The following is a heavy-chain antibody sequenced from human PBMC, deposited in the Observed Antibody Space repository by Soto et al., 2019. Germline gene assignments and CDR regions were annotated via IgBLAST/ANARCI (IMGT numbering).Heavy chain of an antibody. D-gene: IGHD3-10*01. J-gene: IGHJ6*03. CDR2: IYYIGIT. V-gene: IGHV4-59*01. CDR3: AGLTPPSEYYYMDV. Sequence: SETLSLTCTVSGGSISSYYWSWIRQSPGKGLEWIGYIYYIGITNFNPSLKSRVTISVDTSKKQFSLKLSSVTAADTAVYYCAGLTPPSEYYYMDVWGKGTTVTVSS. CDR1: GGSISSYY.